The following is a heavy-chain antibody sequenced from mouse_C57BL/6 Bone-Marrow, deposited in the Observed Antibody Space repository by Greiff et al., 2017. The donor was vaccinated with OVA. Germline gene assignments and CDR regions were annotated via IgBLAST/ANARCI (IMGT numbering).Heavy chain of an antibody. CDR2: INPSSGYT. CDR3: ARAYAIDY. V-gene: IGHV1-4*01. Sequence: VQLQQSGAELVRPGASVKMSCKASGYTFTSYTMHWVKQRPGQGLEWIGYINPSSGYTKYNQKFKDKATLTADKSSSTAYMQLGNLTSEDSAVYYCARAYAIDYWGQGTSVTVSS. CDR1: GYTFTSYT. J-gene: IGHJ4*01.